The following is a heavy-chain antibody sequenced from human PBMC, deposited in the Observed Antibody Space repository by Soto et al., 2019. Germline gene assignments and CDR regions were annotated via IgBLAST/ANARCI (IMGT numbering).Heavy chain of an antibody. CDR1: GFTFSSYW. V-gene: IGHV3-74*01. CDR3: ARVGTGAYYFDY. CDR2: IKTDGSST. J-gene: IGHJ4*02. Sequence: EVQLVESGGGLVQPGGSLRLSCAASGFTFSSYWMHWVRQAPGKGLVWVSRIKTDGSSTGYADSGKGRFTISRDNALNTLYLQMHSLTAEDTALYSCARVGTGAYYFDYWGLGTLVTVAS. D-gene: IGHD7-27*01.